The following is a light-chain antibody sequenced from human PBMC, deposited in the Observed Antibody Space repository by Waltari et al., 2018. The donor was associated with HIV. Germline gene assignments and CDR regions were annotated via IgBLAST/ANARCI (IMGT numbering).Light chain of an antibody. CDR1: GSNLVAGSP. CDR3: QSYDSSLSGYV. CDR2: SNT. J-gene: IGLJ1*01. Sequence: QPVLTQPPSVSGAPGQRVTISCTGSGSNLVAGSPLSWYRQLPGTAPKLLIYSNTNRPSGVPDRFSGSKSGTSASLAITGLQADDEADYYCQSYDSSLSGYVFGTGTKVTVL. V-gene: IGLV1-40*01.